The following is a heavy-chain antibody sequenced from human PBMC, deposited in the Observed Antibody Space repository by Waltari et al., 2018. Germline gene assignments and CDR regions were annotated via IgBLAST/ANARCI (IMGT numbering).Heavy chain of an antibody. CDR2: FDPEDGET. J-gene: IGHJ6*02. Sequence: QVQLVQSGAEVKKPGASVKVSCKVSGYTLTELSMPWVRQAPGKGLEWMGGFDPEDGETIYAQKFQGRVTMTEDTSTDTAYMELSSLRSEDTAVYYCATDGPYYDFWGGYYYYGMDVWGQGTTVTVSS. CDR1: GYTLTELS. CDR3: ATDGPYYDFWGGYYYYGMDV. D-gene: IGHD3-3*01. V-gene: IGHV1-24*01.